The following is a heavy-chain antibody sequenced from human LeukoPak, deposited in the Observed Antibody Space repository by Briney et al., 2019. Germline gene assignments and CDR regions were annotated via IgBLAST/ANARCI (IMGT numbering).Heavy chain of an antibody. D-gene: IGHD2-15*01. CDR3: AKAGRRYCSGGSCYSASGY. Sequence: TGRSLRLSCAASGFTFSSYGMHWVRQAPGKGLEWVAVISYDGSNKYYADSVKGRFTISRDNSKNTLYLQMNSLRAEDTAVYYCAKAGRRYCSGGSCYSASGYWGQGTLVTVSS. CDR1: GFTFSSYG. V-gene: IGHV3-30*18. CDR2: ISYDGSNK. J-gene: IGHJ4*02.